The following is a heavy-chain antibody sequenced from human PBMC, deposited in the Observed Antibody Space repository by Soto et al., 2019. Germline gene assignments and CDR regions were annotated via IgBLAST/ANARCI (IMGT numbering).Heavy chain of an antibody. CDR3: AKALYYYDSSGYPLTGFDY. Sequence: RLSCAASRFTFDDYAMHWVRQAPGKGLEWVSGISWNSGSIGYADSVKGRFTISRDNAKNSLYLQMNSLRAEDTALYYCAKALYYYDSSGYPLTGFDYWGQGTXVTVAS. J-gene: IGHJ4*02. D-gene: IGHD3-22*01. CDR1: RFTFDDYA. V-gene: IGHV3-9*01. CDR2: ISWNSGSI.